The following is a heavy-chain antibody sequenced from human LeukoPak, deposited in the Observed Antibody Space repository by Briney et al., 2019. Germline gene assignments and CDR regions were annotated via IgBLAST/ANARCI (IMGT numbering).Heavy chain of an antibody. CDR3: ARVSGRWLPYYFDY. CDR1: GYTFTGYY. V-gene: IGHV1-2*02. CDR2: INPNSGGT. D-gene: IGHD5-24*01. J-gene: IGHJ4*02. Sequence: GASVKVFCKASGYTFTGYYMHWVRQAPGQGLEWMGWINPNSGGTNYAQKFQGRVTMTRDTSISTAYMELSRLRSDDTAVYYCARVSGRWLPYYFDYWGQGTLVTVSS.